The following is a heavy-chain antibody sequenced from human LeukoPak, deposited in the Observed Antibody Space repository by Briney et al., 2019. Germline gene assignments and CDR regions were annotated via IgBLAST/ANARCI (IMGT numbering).Heavy chain of an antibody. CDR3: ASLYYYDSSGYPPGNYFDY. Sequence: ASVKVSCKASGYTFTSYGISWVRQAPGQGLEWMGWISAYNGNTNYAQKFQGRVTITADESASTAYMELSSLRSEDTAVYYCASLYYYDSSGYPPGNYFDYWGQGTLVTVSS. CDR1: GYTFTSYG. CDR2: ISAYNGNT. V-gene: IGHV1-18*01. J-gene: IGHJ4*02. D-gene: IGHD3-22*01.